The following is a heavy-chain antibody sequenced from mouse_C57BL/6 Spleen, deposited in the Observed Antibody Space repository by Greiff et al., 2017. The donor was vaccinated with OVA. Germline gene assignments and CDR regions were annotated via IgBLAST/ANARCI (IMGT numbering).Heavy chain of an antibody. V-gene: IGHV3-6*01. CDR3: ARRYDYPLFDY. D-gene: IGHD2-4*01. J-gene: IGHJ2*01. CDR1: GYSITSGYY. Sequence: EVQLQESGPGLVKPSQSLSLTCSVTGYSITSGYYWNWIRQFPGNKLEWMGYISYDGSNNYNPSLKNRISITRDTSKNQFFLKLNSVTTEDTATYYCARRYDYPLFDYWGQGTTLTVSS. CDR2: ISYDGSN.